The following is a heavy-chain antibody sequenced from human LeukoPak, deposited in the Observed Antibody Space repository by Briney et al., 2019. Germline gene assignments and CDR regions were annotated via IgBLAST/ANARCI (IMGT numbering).Heavy chain of an antibody. D-gene: IGHD2-15*01. CDR2: IYPADSDT. V-gene: IGHV5-51*01. CDR3: ARLSVDGMDV. Sequence: GESLKISCEGSGYSFINYWIGWVRQMPGKGLEWMGIIYPADSDTKYSPSFQGQVTMSADKSISAAYLQWSSLKASDTAMYYCARLSVDGMDVWGQGTTVTVS. J-gene: IGHJ6*02. CDR1: GYSFINYW.